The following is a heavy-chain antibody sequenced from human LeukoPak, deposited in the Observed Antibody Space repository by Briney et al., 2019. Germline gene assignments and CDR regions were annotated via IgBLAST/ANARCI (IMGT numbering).Heavy chain of an antibody. CDR1: GGSISSGDYY. Sequence: SQTLSLTCTVSGGSISSGDYYWSWIRQPPGKGLEWIGYIYYSGSTYYNPSLKSRVTISVDTSKNQFSLKLSSVTAADTAVYYCARALPPPEHYYYMDVWGKGTTVTVSS. J-gene: IGHJ6*03. V-gene: IGHV4-30-4*08. CDR2: IYYSGST. CDR3: ARALPPPEHYYYMDV.